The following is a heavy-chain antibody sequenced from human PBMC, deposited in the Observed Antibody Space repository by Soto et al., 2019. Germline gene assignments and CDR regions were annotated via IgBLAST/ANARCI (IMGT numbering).Heavy chain of an antibody. CDR3: ARDTDIAVAGTTAGYYFDY. V-gene: IGHV1-46*01. CDR1: GYTFTSYY. D-gene: IGHD6-19*01. J-gene: IGHJ4*02. Sequence: ASVKFSCKASGYTFTSYYMHWVRQAPGQGLEWMGIINPSGGSTSYAQKFQGRVTMPRDTSTRTVDKELSSLSSEDTAVYYGARDTDIAVAGTTAGYYFDYWGQGTLVTVSS. CDR2: INPSGGST.